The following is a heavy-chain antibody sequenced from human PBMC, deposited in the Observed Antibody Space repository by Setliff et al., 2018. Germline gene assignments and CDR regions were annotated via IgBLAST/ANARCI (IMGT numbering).Heavy chain of an antibody. Sequence: LRLSCAASGFTFSSYAMSWVRQAPGKGLEWVSAISGSGGSTYYADSVKGRFTISRDNSKNTLYLQMNSLRAEDTAVYYCAKDLGHSSSWYYFDYWGQGTLVTVSS. CDR1: GFTFSSYA. J-gene: IGHJ4*02. CDR3: AKDLGHSSSWYYFDY. D-gene: IGHD6-13*01. CDR2: ISGSGGST. V-gene: IGHV3-23*01.